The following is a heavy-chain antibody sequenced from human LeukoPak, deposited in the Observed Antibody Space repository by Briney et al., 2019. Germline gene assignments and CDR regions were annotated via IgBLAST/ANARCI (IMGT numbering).Heavy chain of an antibody. CDR2: ISAYNGNT. J-gene: IGHJ5*02. V-gene: IGHV1-18*01. D-gene: IGHD3-22*01. CDR3: ARDGAGGYYYDSSGYYLLNWFDP. CDR1: GYTFTSYG. Sequence: ASVKVSCKASGYTFTSYGISWVRQAPGQGLEWMGWISAYNGNTNYAQKLQGRVTMTTDTSTSTAYMELRSLRSDDTAVYYCARDGAGGYYYDSSGYYLLNWFDPWGQGTLVTVSS.